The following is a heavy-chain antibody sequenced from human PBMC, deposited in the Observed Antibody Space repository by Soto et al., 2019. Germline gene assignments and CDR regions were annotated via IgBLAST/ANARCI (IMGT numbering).Heavy chain of an antibody. CDR1: GFSLTTLDMG. D-gene: IGHD3-22*01. CDR2: IYWDDDE. V-gene: IGHV2-5*02. Sequence: ESGPTLVRPAQTLTLTCSFSGFSLTTLDMGVAWVRQPPGKAMEWLALIYWDDDERYNPSLQNRLAISKDTSTNQVVLTMTNMGPLDTATYFCAHAGDYDLLSFDHWGPGTLVTVSS. J-gene: IGHJ4*02. CDR3: AHAGDYDLLSFDH.